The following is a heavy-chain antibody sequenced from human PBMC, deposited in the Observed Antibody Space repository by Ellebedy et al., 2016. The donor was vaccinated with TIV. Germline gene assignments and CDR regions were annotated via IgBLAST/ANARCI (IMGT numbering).Heavy chain of an antibody. J-gene: IGHJ4*02. CDR3: AKDLREWEVRSYFDS. CDR2: ISGSSATT. Sequence: GGSLRLXCVASGFTFSSYAMSWVRQAPGKGLEWVSIISGSSATTLYADSVKGRFTISRDNSKNTLYLQMNSLRVEDTAIYYCAKDLREWEVRSYFDSWGPGTLVTVSS. D-gene: IGHD1-26*01. CDR1: GFTFSSYA. V-gene: IGHV3-23*01.